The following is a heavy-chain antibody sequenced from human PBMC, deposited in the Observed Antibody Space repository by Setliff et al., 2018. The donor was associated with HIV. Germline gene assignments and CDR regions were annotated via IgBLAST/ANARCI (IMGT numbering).Heavy chain of an antibody. CDR3: ARLEDYYDSSGYYYGLGDDY. Sequence: ASVKVSCKASGYTFTSYGISWVRQAPGQGLEWMGWISAYNGNTNYAQKLQGRVTMTTDTSTSTAYMELRSLRSDDTAVYYCARLEDYYDSSGYYYGLGDDYWGQGTLVNVSS. CDR1: GYTFTSYG. CDR2: ISAYNGNT. J-gene: IGHJ4*02. D-gene: IGHD3-22*01. V-gene: IGHV1-18*01.